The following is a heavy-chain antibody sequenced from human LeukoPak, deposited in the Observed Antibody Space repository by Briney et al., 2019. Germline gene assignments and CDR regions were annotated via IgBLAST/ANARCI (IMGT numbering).Heavy chain of an antibody. J-gene: IGHJ4*02. CDR3: ARGSTRGYQIDY. CDR1: GGSISSGGYS. CDR2: IYQSGST. D-gene: IGHD5-18*01. V-gene: IGHV4-30-2*01. Sequence: SETLPLTCAVSGGSISSGGYSWNWIRQPPGKGLEWIGYIYQSGSTYYNSSLKSRVTISVDRSKNQFSLKLSSVTAADTAVYYCARGSTRGYQIDYWGQGTLVTVSS.